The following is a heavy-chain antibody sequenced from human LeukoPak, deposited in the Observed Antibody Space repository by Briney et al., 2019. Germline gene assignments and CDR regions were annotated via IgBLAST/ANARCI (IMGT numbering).Heavy chain of an antibody. J-gene: IGHJ4*02. CDR1: GLTFSNYA. Sequence: GGSLRLSCAASGLTFSNYAMTWVRQAPGKGLECVSLISGSGTNTYYADSVKGRFTISRDNSKNTLYLQMNSLRAEDTALYYCAKLVAEQQLIGRVIDYWGQGTLVTVSS. D-gene: IGHD6-13*01. V-gene: IGHV3-23*01. CDR2: ISGSGTNT. CDR3: AKLVAEQQLIGRVIDY.